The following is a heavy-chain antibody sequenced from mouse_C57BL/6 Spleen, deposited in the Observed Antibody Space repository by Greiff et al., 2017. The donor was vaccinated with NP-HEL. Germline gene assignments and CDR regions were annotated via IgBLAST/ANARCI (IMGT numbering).Heavy chain of an antibody. V-gene: IGHV1-55*01. J-gene: IGHJ2*01. CDR1: GYTFTSYW. Sequence: QVQLQQPGAELVKPGASVKMSCKASGYTFTSYWITWVKQRPGQGLEWIGDIYPGSGSTNYNEKFKSKATLTVDTSSSTAYMQLSSLTSEDSAVYYCANYDYDDAGYYFDYWGQGTTLTVSS. CDR2: IYPGSGST. CDR3: ANYDYDDAGYYFDY. D-gene: IGHD2-4*01.